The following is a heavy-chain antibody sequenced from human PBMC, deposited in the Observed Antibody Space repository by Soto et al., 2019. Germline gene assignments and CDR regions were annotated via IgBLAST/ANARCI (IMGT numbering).Heavy chain of an antibody. Sequence: PPDTLSLTCTLSGGSLSSYYMSWIRPPPGKGLEWIGYIYHRGTTNYSPSLKSRVTISADMSKNQFSLKLSSVTAADTAVYYCARAIRRGGGFDYWGQGTLVTVSS. CDR1: GGSLSSYY. D-gene: IGHD3-10*01. V-gene: IGHV4-59*01. J-gene: IGHJ4*02. CDR2: IYHRGTT. CDR3: ARAIRRGGGFDY.